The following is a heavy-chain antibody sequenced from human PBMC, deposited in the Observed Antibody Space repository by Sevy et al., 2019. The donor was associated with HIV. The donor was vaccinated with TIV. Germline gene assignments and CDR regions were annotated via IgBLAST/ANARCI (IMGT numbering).Heavy chain of an antibody. Sequence: ASVKVSCKASGYTFTRYSMNWVRQAPGQGLEWMGWINTNTGNPTYAQGFTGRFVFSLDTSVSTAYLQISSLKADDTAVYYCARAEVDTAIEGFDYWGQGILVTVSS. CDR3: ARAEVDTAIEGFDY. CDR1: GYTFTRYS. J-gene: IGHJ4*02. CDR2: INTNTGNP. V-gene: IGHV7-4-1*02. D-gene: IGHD5-18*01.